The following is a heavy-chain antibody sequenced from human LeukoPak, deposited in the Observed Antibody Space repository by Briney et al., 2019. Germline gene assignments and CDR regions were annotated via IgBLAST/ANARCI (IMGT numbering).Heavy chain of an antibody. CDR1: GYTFTSYG. CDR2: INAYNGNT. Sequence: ASVKVSCKASGYTFTSYGISGVRQAPGQGLEWMGWINAYNGNTNYAQKLQGRVTMTTDTSTSTAYMELRSLRSDDTAVYYCARGRWAYGYYYGSGNTNWFDPWGQGTLVTVSS. CDR3: ARGRWAYGYYYGSGNTNWFDP. J-gene: IGHJ5*02. V-gene: IGHV1-18*01. D-gene: IGHD3-10*01.